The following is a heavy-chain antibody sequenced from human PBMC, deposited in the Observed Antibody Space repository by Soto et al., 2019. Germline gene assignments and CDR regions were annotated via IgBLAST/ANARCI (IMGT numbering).Heavy chain of an antibody. CDR3: AKDNPGRYGNYEYTWFEP. D-gene: IGHD4-4*01. CDR2: ISWDSGKF. CDR1: GFSIDDFA. V-gene: IGHV3-9*01. Sequence: GGSLRLSCAASGFSIDDFAMHWVRQAPGKGLEWVSSISWDSGKFGYADSVTGRSSVSRDNAKNSLFLQMSSLKPEDTAFYFCAKDNPGRYGNYEYTWFEPCGQGTMVAVSS. J-gene: IGHJ5*02.